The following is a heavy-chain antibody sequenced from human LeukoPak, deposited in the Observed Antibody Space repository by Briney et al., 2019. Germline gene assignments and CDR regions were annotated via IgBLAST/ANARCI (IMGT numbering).Heavy chain of an antibody. V-gene: IGHV4-34*01. Sequence: SETLSLTCAVYGGSFSSYYWSWLRQPPGKGLEWIGEINHSGSTNYNPSLMSRVTISVDTSKNQFSLKLSSVTAADTAVYDCARQSGYYYDMDVWGKGTTVTVSS. D-gene: IGHD3-10*01. CDR1: GGSFSSYY. J-gene: IGHJ6*03. CDR2: INHSGST. CDR3: ARQSGYYYDMDV.